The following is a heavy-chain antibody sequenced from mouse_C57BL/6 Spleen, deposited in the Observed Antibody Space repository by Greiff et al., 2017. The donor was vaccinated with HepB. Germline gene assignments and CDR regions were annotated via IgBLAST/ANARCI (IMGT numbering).Heavy chain of an antibody. V-gene: IGHV1-59*01. D-gene: IGHD1-1*01. CDR2: IDPSDSYT. Sequence: QVQLQQPGAELVRPGTSVKLSCKASGYTFTSYWMHWVKQRPGQGLEWIGVIDPSDSYTNYNQKFKGKATLTVDTSSSTAYMQLSSLTSEDSAVYYCARADSSYGCFDYWGQGTTLTVSS. CDR3: ARADSSYGCFDY. CDR1: GYTFTSYW. J-gene: IGHJ2*01.